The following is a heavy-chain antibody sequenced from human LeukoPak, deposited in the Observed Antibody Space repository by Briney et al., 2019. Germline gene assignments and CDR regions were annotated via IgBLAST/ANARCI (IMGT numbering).Heavy chain of an antibody. D-gene: IGHD6-13*01. J-gene: IGHJ4*02. CDR3: AKDHRYSSSWPSHPAY. Sequence: PGGSLRLSCAASGFTFSSYSMNWVRQAPGKGLEWVSSISSSSSYIYYADSVKGRFTISRDNSKNTLYLQMNSLRAEDTAVYYCAKDHRYSSSWPSHPAYWGQGTLVTVSS. V-gene: IGHV3-21*01. CDR2: ISSSSSYI. CDR1: GFTFSSYS.